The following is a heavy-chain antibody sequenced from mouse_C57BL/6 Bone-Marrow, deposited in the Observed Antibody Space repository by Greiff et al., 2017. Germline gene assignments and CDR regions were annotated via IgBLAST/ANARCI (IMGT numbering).Heavy chain of an antibody. V-gene: IGHV1-37*01. J-gene: IGHJ3*01. CDR1: GYSFTGYF. Sequence: VHVKQSGPELVKPGASVKISCKASGYSFTGYFMNWVKQSHGKSLKWIGRINPYNGDTFYNQKFKGKATLTVDKSSSTAHMELLSLKSEDFAVYYCARSGYYGSSYSAWFAYWGQGTLVTVSA. CDR3: ARSGYYGSSYSAWFAY. D-gene: IGHD1-1*01. CDR2: INPYNGDT.